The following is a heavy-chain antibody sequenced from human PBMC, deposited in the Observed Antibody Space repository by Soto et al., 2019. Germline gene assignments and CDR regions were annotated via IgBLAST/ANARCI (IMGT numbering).Heavy chain of an antibody. Sequence: EVQLVESGGGLVKPGGSLRLSCTASGFAFNTYSMNWVRQAPGKGLEWVSSINEDSTYIYYADSLRGRITISRDNAKDAWFRQMNSLRPDDTSVYYCVRDLGRYFRSGYMDLWGDGATVTVSS. CDR3: VRDLGRYFRSGYMDL. V-gene: IGHV3-21*02. D-gene: IGHD3-9*01. J-gene: IGHJ6*03. CDR1: GFAFNTYS. CDR2: INEDSTYI.